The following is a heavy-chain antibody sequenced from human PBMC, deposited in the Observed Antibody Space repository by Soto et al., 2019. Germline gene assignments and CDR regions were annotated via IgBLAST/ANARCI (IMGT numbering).Heavy chain of an antibody. J-gene: IGHJ6*02. D-gene: IGHD3-10*01. CDR2: ISYSGYT. CDR1: GGSISSISNHY. CDR3: ATQGFGVLHGLVDV. V-gene: IGHV4-59*08. Sequence: QVQLQESGPGLVKPSETLSLTCTVSGGSISSISNHYCSWIRLPPGKGLEWIGYISYSGYTSYNPSLKSRVIXXVXTXXTQFSLNLTSVTAADTALYYCATQGFGVLHGLVDVWGQGTTVTVSS.